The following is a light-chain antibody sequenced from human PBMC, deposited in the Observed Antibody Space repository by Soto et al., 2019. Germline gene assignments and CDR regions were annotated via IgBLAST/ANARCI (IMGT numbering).Light chain of an antibody. CDR3: QSYDNTLSGPIYV. J-gene: IGLJ1*01. Sequence: QSVLTQPPSVSGALGQRVTISCTGITSNIGAGYDVHWYHHLPGRAPKLLIYGNTNRPSGDPDRFSGSKSATSASLAITGLQAEDEGVYYCQSYDNTLSGPIYVFGTGTKVTVL. CDR2: GNT. CDR1: TSNIGAGYD. V-gene: IGLV1-40*01.